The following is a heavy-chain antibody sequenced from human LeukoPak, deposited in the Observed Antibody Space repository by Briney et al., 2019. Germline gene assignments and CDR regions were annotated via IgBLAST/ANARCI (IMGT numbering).Heavy chain of an antibody. CDR1: GYTFTSYF. CDR2: ISAYNGNT. Sequence: GASVKVSCKASGYTFTSYFMHWVRQAPGQGLEWMGWISAYNGNTNYAQKLQGRVTMTTDTSTSTAYMELRSPRSDDTAVYYCAREPPGHYYYGMDVWGQGTTVTVSS. CDR3: AREPPGHYYYGMDV. J-gene: IGHJ6*02. V-gene: IGHV1-18*04.